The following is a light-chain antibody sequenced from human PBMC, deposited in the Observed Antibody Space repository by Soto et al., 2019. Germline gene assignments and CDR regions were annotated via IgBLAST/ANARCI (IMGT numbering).Light chain of an antibody. V-gene: IGKV1-5*01. J-gene: IGKJ1*01. CDR3: QHYGGMWT. CDR1: PNIGNR. Sequence: DIQMTQSPSTLSASVGDRITITCRASPNIGNRLAWYQQKPGKAPKVLIYDASSLESGDPSRFSGSGSGTDFILTISSLQPDDSATYYCQHYGGMWTFGQGTKVDI. CDR2: DAS.